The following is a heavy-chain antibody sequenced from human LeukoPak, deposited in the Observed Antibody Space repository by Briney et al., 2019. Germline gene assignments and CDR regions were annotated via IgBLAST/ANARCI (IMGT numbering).Heavy chain of an antibody. CDR1: GGSISSYY. J-gene: IGHJ5*02. CDR3: AREGTAGTNLNWFDP. V-gene: IGHV4-59*01. D-gene: IGHD1-1*01. CDR2: ISYSGST. Sequence: KPSETLSLTCTVSGGSISSYYWSWLRQPPGKGLEWIGYISYSGSTNFNPSLKSRVTISVDTSKNQFSLKLSSVTAADTAVYYCAREGTAGTNLNWFDPWGQGTLVTVSS.